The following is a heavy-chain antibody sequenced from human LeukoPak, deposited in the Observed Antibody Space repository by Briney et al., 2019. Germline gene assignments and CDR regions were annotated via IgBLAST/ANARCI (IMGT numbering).Heavy chain of an antibody. J-gene: IGHJ4*02. D-gene: IGHD7-27*01. Sequence: SETLSLTCAVYGGSLSGYYWSWIRQPPGKGLEWIGEINHSGSTNYNPSLKSRVTISVDTSKNQFSLKLSSVTAADTAVYYCARDQQGNFDYWGQGTLVTVSS. CDR1: GGSLSGYY. V-gene: IGHV4-34*01. CDR2: INHSGST. CDR3: ARDQQGNFDY.